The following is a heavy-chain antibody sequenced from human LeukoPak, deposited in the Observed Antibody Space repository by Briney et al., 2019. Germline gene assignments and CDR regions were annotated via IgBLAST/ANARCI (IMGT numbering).Heavy chain of an antibody. J-gene: IGHJ4*02. CDR2: ISWNSGSI. CDR3: AKDETYCSGGSCSTTYFDY. CDR1: GFTFDDYA. V-gene: IGHV3-9*01. D-gene: IGHD2-15*01. Sequence: PGGSLRLSCAASGFTFDDYAMHWVRQAPGKGLEWGSGISWNSGSIGYADSVKGRFTISRDNAKNSLYLQMNSLRAEDTALYYCAKDETYCSGGSCSTTYFDYWGQGTLVTVSS.